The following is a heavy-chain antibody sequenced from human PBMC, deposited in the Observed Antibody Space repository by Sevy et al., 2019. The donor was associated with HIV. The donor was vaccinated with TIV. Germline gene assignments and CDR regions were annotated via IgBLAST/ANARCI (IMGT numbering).Heavy chain of an antibody. V-gene: IGHV3-30-3*01. CDR1: GFTFSSYA. Sequence: GGSLRLSCAASGFTFSSYAMHWVRQAPGKGLEWVAVISYDGSNKYYADSVKGRFTISRDNSKNTLYLQMNSLRAEDTPVYYCARGTYYYDSSGYYYEVHDAFDIWGQGTMVTVSS. J-gene: IGHJ3*02. CDR3: ARGTYYYDSSGYYYEVHDAFDI. CDR2: ISYDGSNK. D-gene: IGHD3-22*01.